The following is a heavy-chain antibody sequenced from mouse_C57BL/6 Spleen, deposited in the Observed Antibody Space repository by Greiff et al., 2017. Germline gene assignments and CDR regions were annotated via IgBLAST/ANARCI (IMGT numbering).Heavy chain of an antibody. CDR2: IYPSDSET. V-gene: IGHV1-61*01. CDR1: GYTFTSYW. J-gene: IGHJ4*01. Sequence: VQLQQPGAELVRPGSSVKLSCKASGYTFTSYWMDWVKQRPGQGLEWIGNIYPSDSETHYNQKFKDKATLTVDKSSSTAYMQLSSLTSEDSAVYYCAREDNWDAMDYWGQGTSVTVSS. D-gene: IGHD4-1*01. CDR3: AREDNWDAMDY.